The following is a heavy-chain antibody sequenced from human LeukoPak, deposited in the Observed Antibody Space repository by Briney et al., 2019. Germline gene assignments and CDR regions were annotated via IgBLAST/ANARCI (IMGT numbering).Heavy chain of an antibody. J-gene: IGHJ6*03. D-gene: IGHD3-10*01. Sequence: ASVKVSCKASGYTFTSYYMHWVRQAPGQGREWMGIINPSCGSTSNAQKFQGRVTLIRETSTSAVHMELSSLRSEDAAVYYCARDMSGAVGNYYYYMDVWGKGTTVTVSS. CDR1: GYTFTSYY. V-gene: IGHV1-46*01. CDR2: INPSCGST. CDR3: ARDMSGAVGNYYYYMDV.